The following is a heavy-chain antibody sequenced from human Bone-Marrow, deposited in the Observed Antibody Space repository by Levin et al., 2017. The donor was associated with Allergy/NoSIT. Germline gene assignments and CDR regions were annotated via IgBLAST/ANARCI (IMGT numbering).Heavy chain of an antibody. D-gene: IGHD3-10*02. CDR2: VIPVPGIV. CDR1: GVTVSNYA. CDR3: ARERGSGMFDLDKLDNWFDP. J-gene: IGHJ5*02. Sequence: KISCKASGVTVSNYAISWVRQAPGQGLEWMGRVIPVPGIVDYAQRFQGRVTLTADKSTNTAYMEVNSLRSDDTAVYYCARERGSGMFDLDKLDNWFDPWGQGTLVTVSS. V-gene: IGHV1-69*04.